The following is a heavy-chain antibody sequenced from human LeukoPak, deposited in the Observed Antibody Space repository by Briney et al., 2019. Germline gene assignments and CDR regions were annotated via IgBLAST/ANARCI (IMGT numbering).Heavy chain of an antibody. V-gene: IGHV3-7*04. CDR3: ARDYFYPMDV. J-gene: IGHJ6*02. Sequence: PGGSLRLSCEASGFTFRIYWMSWVRQAPGNGLEWVANIKHDGSEKYYVDSVKGRFTISRDNAKNSLYLQMNSLRAEDTAVYYCARDYFYPMDVWGQGTTVTVSS. CDR2: IKHDGSEK. CDR1: GFTFRIYW.